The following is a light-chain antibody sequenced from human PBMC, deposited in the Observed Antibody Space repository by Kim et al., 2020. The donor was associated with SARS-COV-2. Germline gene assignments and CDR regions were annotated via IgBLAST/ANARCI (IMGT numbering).Light chain of an antibody. CDR3: ASWDASLNALV. CDR2: QHN. CDR1: DSNIGYYP. J-gene: IGLJ3*02. V-gene: IGLV1-44*01. Sequence: QSVLTQPPSASATLGQTVTISCSGSDSNIGYYPVDWYQQFPGTAPRLLIHQHNQRPSGVPDRFSGSKSGTSASLAISGLQSDDEADYYCASWDASLNALVFGGGTQLTDL.